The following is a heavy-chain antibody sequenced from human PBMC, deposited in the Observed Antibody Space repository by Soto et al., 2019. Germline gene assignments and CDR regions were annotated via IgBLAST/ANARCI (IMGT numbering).Heavy chain of an antibody. J-gene: IGHJ6*02. Sequence: ASVKVSCKASGYTFTGYYMHWVRQAPGQGLEWMGWINPNSGGTNYAQKFQGRVTMTRDTSISTAYMELSRLRSDDTAVYYCARDLQYCTNGVCYTQYSGMDAWGQGTTVTVSS. V-gene: IGHV1-2*02. D-gene: IGHD2-8*01. CDR1: GYTFTGYY. CDR2: INPNSGGT. CDR3: ARDLQYCTNGVCYTQYSGMDA.